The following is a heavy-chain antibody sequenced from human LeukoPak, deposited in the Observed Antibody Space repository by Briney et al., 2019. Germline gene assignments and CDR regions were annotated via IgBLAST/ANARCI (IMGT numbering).Heavy chain of an antibody. J-gene: IGHJ6*02. D-gene: IGHD2-2*01. V-gene: IGHV3-30*18. Sequence: GGSLRLSCAASGFTFSSHGMHWVRQAPGKGLEWVAVIRNDGSHKYYGDSVQGRFTISRDNSWNMLYLQINSLRPEDTAVYYCVKDRRTEAYGMEVWGQGTTVTVSS. CDR2: IRNDGSHK. CDR3: VKDRRTEAYGMEV. CDR1: GFTFSSHG.